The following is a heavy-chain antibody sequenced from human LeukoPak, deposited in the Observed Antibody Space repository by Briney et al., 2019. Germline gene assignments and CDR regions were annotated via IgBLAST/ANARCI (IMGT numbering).Heavy chain of an antibody. CDR1: GGSITSYY. J-gene: IGHJ4*02. Sequence: SETLSLTCTVSGGSITSYYWSWIRQPPGKGLGWIGYLFHSGTRRYNPSLRSRVTISAGTTKNQIFLTLNSTTAADTAVYYCARRRGWKQQLVYFDYWGQGTLASVSS. CDR2: LFHSGTR. V-gene: IGHV4-59*08. CDR3: ARRRGWKQQLVYFDY. D-gene: IGHD1-1*01.